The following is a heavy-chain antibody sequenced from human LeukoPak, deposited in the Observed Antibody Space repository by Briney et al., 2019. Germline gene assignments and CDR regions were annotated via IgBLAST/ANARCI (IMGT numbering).Heavy chain of an antibody. Sequence: SVKVSCKASGGTFSSYAISWVRQAPGQGLEWMGRIIPIFGTANYAQKFQGRVTITTDESTSTAYMELSSLRSEDTAVYYCAIGPLGQQAFYYYYYMDVWGKGTTVTVSS. V-gene: IGHV1-69*05. CDR3: AIGPLGQQAFYYYYYMDV. CDR2: IIPIFGTA. CDR1: GGTFSSYA. D-gene: IGHD6-13*01. J-gene: IGHJ6*03.